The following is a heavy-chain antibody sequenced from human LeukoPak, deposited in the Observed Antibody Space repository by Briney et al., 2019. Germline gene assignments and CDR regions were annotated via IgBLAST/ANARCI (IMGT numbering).Heavy chain of an antibody. CDR1: GYTLTELS. D-gene: IGHD1-26*01. J-gene: IGHJ3*02. Sequence: ASVKVSCKVSGYTLTELSMHWVRQAPGKGLEWMGGFDPEDGETIYAQKFQGRVAITTDESTSTAYMELSSLRSEDTAVYYCARGEGDLGATYAFDIWGQGTMVSVSS. V-gene: IGHV1-24*01. CDR2: FDPEDGET. CDR3: ARGEGDLGATYAFDI.